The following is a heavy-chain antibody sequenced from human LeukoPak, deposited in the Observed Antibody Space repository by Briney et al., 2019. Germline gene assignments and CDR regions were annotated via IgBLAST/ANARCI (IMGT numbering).Heavy chain of an antibody. V-gene: IGHV3-48*03. J-gene: IGHJ4*02. Sequence: PGGSLRLSCAASGFTFSSYEMNWVRQAPGKGLEWVSYISSSGSTIYYADSVKGRFTISRDNAKNSLYLQMNSLRAEGTAVYYCARANGEYDYWGQGTLVTVSS. CDR1: GFTFSSYE. CDR2: ISSSGSTI. CDR3: ARANGEYDY. D-gene: IGHD4-17*01.